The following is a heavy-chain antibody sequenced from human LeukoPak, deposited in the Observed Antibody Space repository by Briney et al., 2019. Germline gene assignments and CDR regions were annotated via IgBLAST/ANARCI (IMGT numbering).Heavy chain of an antibody. CDR3: ARGSRWLVRWYFDL. CDR1: GGSFSGYY. J-gene: IGHJ2*01. CDR2: INHSGST. V-gene: IGHV4-34*01. D-gene: IGHD6-19*01. Sequence: SETLSLTCAVYGGSFSGYYWSWIRQPPGKGLEWIGEINHSGSTNYNPSLKSRVTISVDTSKHQFSLKLSSVTAADTAVYYCARGSRWLVRWYFDLWGRGTLVTVSS.